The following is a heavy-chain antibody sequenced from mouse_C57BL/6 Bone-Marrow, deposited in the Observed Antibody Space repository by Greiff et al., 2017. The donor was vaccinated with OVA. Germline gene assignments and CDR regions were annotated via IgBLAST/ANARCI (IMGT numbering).Heavy chain of an antibody. CDR3: AKGYVYWYFDV. CDR1: GYAFSSSW. V-gene: IGHV1-82*01. Sequence: QVQLQQSGPELVKPGASVKISCKASGYAFSSSWMNWVKQRPGKGLEWIGRIYPGDGDTNYNGKFKGKATLTADKSSSTAYMQLSSLTSEDSAVYFCAKGYVYWYFDVWGTGTTVTVSS. J-gene: IGHJ1*03. D-gene: IGHD2-2*01. CDR2: IYPGDGDT.